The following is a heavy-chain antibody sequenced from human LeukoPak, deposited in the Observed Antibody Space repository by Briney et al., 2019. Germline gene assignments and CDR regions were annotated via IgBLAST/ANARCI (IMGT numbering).Heavy chain of an antibody. J-gene: IGHJ4*02. Sequence: PGGSLRLSCSASGFTFSSCAIYWVRQAPGKGLEYVSAISSDGGIAYYADSVKGRFTISRDNSKNTLYLQMSSLIAEDTAVYYCVKGGQWLDKFDYWGQGTLVTVSS. V-gene: IGHV3-64D*09. CDR1: GFTFSSCA. CDR2: ISSDGGIA. CDR3: VKGGQWLDKFDY. D-gene: IGHD6-19*01.